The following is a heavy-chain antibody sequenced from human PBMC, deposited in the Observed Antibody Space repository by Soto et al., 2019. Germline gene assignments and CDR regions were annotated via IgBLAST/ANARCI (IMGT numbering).Heavy chain of an antibody. CDR1: GFSLTSSGVG. CDR3: AHRLRVIAVRAFDS. CDR2: IYWDDEK. D-gene: IGHD3-10*01. V-gene: IGHV2-5*02. J-gene: IGHJ4*02. Sequence: QITLKESGPTLMKPTQTLTLTCTFSGFSLTSSGVGVGWIRQPPGKAPEWLAVIYWDDEKYYSPSLKSRLTTTKDASKTQVDLTMSNMDPEDTATYYCAHRLRVIAVRAFDSWGQGTLVTVSS.